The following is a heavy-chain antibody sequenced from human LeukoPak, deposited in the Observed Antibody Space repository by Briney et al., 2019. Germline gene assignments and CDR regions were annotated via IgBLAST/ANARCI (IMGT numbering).Heavy chain of an antibody. CDR3: ARSYYGSGSYYWFDP. Sequence: ASVKVSCKASGGTFSSYAISWVRQAPGQGLEWLGGIIPIFGTANYAQEFQGRVTITADESTSTADMELSSLRSEDTAVYYCARSYYGSGSYYWFDPWGQGTLVTVSS. D-gene: IGHD3-10*01. J-gene: IGHJ5*02. V-gene: IGHV1-69*01. CDR1: GGTFSSYA. CDR2: IIPIFGTA.